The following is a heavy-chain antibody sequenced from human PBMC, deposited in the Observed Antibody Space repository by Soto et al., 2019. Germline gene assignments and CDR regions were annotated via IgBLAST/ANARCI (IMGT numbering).Heavy chain of an antibody. Sequence: QVQLVESGGGVVQPGRSLRLSCAASGFTFSSYDMHWVRQAPGKGLEWVAVIWYDGSNKYYADSVKGRFTISRDNSKNTLYLQMNSLRAEDTAVYYCAREPLGYVYYFDYWGQGTLVTVSS. V-gene: IGHV3-33*01. D-gene: IGHD5-18*01. CDR2: IWYDGSNK. CDR3: AREPLGYVYYFDY. CDR1: GFTFSSYD. J-gene: IGHJ4*02.